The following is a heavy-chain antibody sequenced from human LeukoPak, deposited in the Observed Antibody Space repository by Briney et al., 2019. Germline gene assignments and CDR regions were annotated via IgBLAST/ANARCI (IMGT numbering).Heavy chain of an antibody. J-gene: IGHJ5*02. V-gene: IGHV3-23*01. Sequence: GGSLRLSCAASGFTFNRYTMSWVRQAPAKGLEWVSAISDSGDTYYTDSVEGRFTISRDDSKNTLWLQMSCLRAEDTAVYYCARELEGSSIRWLDPWGQGILVTVSS. CDR1: GFTFNRYT. CDR2: ISDSGDT. CDR3: ARELEGSSIRWLDP. D-gene: IGHD2-2*01.